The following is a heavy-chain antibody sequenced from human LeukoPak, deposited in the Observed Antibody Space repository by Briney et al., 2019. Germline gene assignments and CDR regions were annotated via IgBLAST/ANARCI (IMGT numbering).Heavy chain of an antibody. J-gene: IGHJ4*02. CDR2: ISANNGNT. V-gene: IGHV1-18*01. Sequence: ASVKVSCKASGYTFTSYGIRWVRQAPGQGLEWMAWISANNGNTNYAQKLQGRVTMTTDTSTSTAYMELRSLRSDDTAVYYCARARFVRITIFGVVIADGFDYWGRGTLVTVSS. D-gene: IGHD3-3*01. CDR1: GYTFTSYG. CDR3: ARARFVRITIFGVVIADGFDY.